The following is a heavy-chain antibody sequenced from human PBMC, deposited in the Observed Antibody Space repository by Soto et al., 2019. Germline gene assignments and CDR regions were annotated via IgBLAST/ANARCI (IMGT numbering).Heavy chain of an antibody. CDR3: ATDFSYYDFWSGPPADN. V-gene: IGHV1-24*01. CDR1: GYTLTELS. CDR2: FDPEDGET. Sequence: ASVKVSCKGSGYTLTELSMHWVRQAPGKGLEWMGGFDPEDGETIYAQKFQGRVTMTEDTSTDTAYMELSSLRSEDTAVYYCATDFSYYDFWSGPPADNWGQGTLVTVSS. D-gene: IGHD3-3*01. J-gene: IGHJ4*02.